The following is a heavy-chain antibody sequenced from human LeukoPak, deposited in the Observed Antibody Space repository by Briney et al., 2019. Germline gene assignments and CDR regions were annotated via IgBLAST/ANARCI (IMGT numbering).Heavy chain of an antibody. CDR1: GGTFSSYA. CDR2: IIPILGIA. J-gene: IGHJ4*02. CDR3: ARGSPRDSSGYCRY. D-gene: IGHD3-22*01. V-gene: IGHV1-69*04. Sequence: ASVKVSCKASGGTFSSYAISWVRQAPGQGLEWMGRIIPILGIANYAQKFQGRVTITADKSTSTAYMELRSLRSDDTAVYYCARGSPRDSSGYCRYWGQGTLVTVSS.